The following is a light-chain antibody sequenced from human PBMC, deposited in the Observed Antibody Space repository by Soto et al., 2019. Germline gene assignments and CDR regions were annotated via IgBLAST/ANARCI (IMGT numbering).Light chain of an antibody. CDR2: DVT. CDR3: GSYTSTDTPFV. Sequence: QSVLTQPRSVSGSPGQSVTISCTGTSSDVGAYKYVSWYQHYPGEAPKVMIYDVTQRPSGVPDRFSGTKSGNTASLTISNLEAEDESDYYCGSYTSTDTPFVFGTGTKVTVL. V-gene: IGLV2-11*01. CDR1: SSDVGAYKY. J-gene: IGLJ1*01.